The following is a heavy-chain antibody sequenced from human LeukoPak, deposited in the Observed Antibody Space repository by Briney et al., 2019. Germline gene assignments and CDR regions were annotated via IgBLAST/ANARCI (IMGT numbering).Heavy chain of an antibody. J-gene: IGHJ4*02. D-gene: IGHD3-16*01. Sequence: PGGSLRLSCAASGFTFSNYWMSWIRQAPGKGLEWVANIKQDGSEKYYVDSVKGRFTISRDNAKNSLYLQMNSLRAEDTAVYYCAREVRFDYFDYWGQGTLVTVSS. CDR1: GFTFSNYW. V-gene: IGHV3-7*01. CDR3: AREVRFDYFDY. CDR2: IKQDGSEK.